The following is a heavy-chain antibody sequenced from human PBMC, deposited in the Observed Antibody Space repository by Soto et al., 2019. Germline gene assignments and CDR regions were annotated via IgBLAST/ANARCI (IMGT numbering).Heavy chain of an antibody. CDR3: ARGGVRDYYDILSHGMDV. Sequence: ASVKLSCKASGCTFSSYSISWVRQAPGQGLEWMGGIIPIFGTANYAQKFQGRVTITADESTSTAYMELSSLRSEDTAVYYCARGGVRDYYDILSHGMDVWGQGTTVTVSS. V-gene: IGHV1-69*13. CDR1: GCTFSSYS. D-gene: IGHD3-9*01. CDR2: IIPIFGTA. J-gene: IGHJ6*02.